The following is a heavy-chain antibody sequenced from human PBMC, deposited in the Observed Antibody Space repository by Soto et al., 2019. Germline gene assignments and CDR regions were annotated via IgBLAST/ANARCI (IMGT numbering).Heavy chain of an antibody. CDR3: ARVVVAGTMSDYYYYYYGMDV. D-gene: IGHD6-19*01. CDR2: ISYDGSNK. Sequence: GGSLRLSCAASGFTFSSYAMHWVRQAPGKGLEWVAVISYDGSNKYYANSVKGRFTISRDNSKNTLYLQMNSLRVEDTAVYYCARVVVAGTMSDYYYYYYGMDVWGQGTTVTVSS. J-gene: IGHJ6*02. CDR1: GFTFSSYA. V-gene: IGHV3-30-3*01.